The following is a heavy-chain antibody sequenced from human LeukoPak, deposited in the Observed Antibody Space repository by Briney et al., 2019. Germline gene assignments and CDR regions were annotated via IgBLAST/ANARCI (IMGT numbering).Heavy chain of an antibody. CDR2: IYYSGST. D-gene: IGHD3-22*01. V-gene: IGHV4-39*01. Sequence: SETLSLTCTVSGGFISSSSYYWGWIRQPPGKGLEWIGSIYYSGSTYYNPSLKSRVTISVDTSKNQFSLKLSSVTAADTAVYYCARPLTYYYDSSGFRFDPWGQGTLVTVSS. J-gene: IGHJ5*02. CDR1: GGFISSSSYY. CDR3: ARPLTYYYDSSGFRFDP.